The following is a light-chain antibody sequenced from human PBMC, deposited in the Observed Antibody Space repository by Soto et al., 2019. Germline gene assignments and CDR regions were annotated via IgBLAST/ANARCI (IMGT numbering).Light chain of an antibody. J-gene: IGKJ3*01. CDR2: GAS. CDR1: QSVSSSY. V-gene: IGKV3-20*01. CDR3: QQYGSSRFT. Sequence: EIVLTQSTGTLSLSPGERATLSCRASQSVSSSYLAWYQQKPGQAPRLLIYGASSRATGIPDRFSGSGSGTEFTLTISRLEPVDFAVYYCQQYGSSRFTFGPGTKVDIK.